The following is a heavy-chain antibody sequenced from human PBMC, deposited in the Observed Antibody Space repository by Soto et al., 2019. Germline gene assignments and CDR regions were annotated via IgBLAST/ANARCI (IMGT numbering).Heavy chain of an antibody. CDR3: ARGSHTAWVAFEI. J-gene: IGHJ3*02. CDR2: IIPILDIT. D-gene: IGHD5-18*01. V-gene: IGHV1-69*02. CDR1: GGTFSRNT. Sequence: QVQLVQSGAEVKKPVSSVKVSCKASGGTFSRNTISWVRQAPGQGMEWVGRIIPILDITYYAQKIQGRVTITADNSTSTAYLELSSLRSEDTAGYYCARGSHTAWVAFEIWGQGTMVTVSS.